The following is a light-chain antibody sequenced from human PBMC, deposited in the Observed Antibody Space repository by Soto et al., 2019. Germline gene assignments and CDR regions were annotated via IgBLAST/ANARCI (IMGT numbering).Light chain of an antibody. Sequence: QSVLTQPASVSGSPGQSITISCTGTSSDVGSYNLVSWYQQHPGKAPKLMIYEGSKRPSGVSNRFSGSKSGNTASLTISGLQAEDEADYYCQSYDNSLSGWVFGGGTKLTVL. CDR1: SSDVGSYNL. CDR2: EGS. V-gene: IGLV2-23*01. J-gene: IGLJ3*02. CDR3: QSYDNSLSGWV.